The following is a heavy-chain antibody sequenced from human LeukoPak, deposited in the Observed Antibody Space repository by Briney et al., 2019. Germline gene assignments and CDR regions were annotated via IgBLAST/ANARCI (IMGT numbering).Heavy chain of an antibody. CDR3: AKVRESAWAYDLDY. CDR2: ISGGGGIT. CDR1: GFTFSSNA. Sequence: AGGSLILSCAASGFTFSSNAMSWVRQAPGKGLEWVSAISGGGGITFYAESGRGRISISRDNTTNTLHLHMHRPGAADTAEYTCAKVRESAWAYDLDYWGQGTLVTVSS. V-gene: IGHV3-23*01. D-gene: IGHD3-10*01. J-gene: IGHJ4*02.